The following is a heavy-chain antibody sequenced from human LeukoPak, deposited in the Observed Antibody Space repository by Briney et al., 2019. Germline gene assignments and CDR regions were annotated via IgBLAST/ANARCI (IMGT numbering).Heavy chain of an antibody. CDR2: INYSGSA. J-gene: IGHJ4*02. Sequence: SETLSLTCTVSGGSISNYYWSWIRQPPGKGLEWIGYINYSGSANSNPSLKSRVAISVDTSKNQFSLKLTSVTAADTAVYYCARVYRDDFWSGYSTHFDYWGQGTLVTVSS. CDR3: ARVYRDDFWSGYSTHFDY. CDR1: GGSISNYY. D-gene: IGHD3-3*01. V-gene: IGHV4-59*01.